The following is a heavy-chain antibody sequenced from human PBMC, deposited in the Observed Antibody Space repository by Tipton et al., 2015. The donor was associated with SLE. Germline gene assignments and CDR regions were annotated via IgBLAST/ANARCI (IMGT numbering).Heavy chain of an antibody. J-gene: IGHJ4*02. D-gene: IGHD2-15*01. CDR1: GGSISSSSYY. CDR3: ARGSPERVAGVDY. CDR2: IYYSGST. V-gene: IGHV4-39*07. Sequence: TLSLTCTVSGGSISSSSYYWGWIRQPPGKGLEWIGSIYYSGSTYYNPSLKSRVTISVDTSKTQFSLKLSSVTAADTAVYYCARGSPERVAGVDYWGQGTLLTVSS.